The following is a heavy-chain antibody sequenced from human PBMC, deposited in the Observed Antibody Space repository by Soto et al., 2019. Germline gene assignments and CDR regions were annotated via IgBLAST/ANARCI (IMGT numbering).Heavy chain of an antibody. J-gene: IGHJ6*02. CDR1: EFTFSNYA. CDR2: ISDNGGTT. CDR3: ARAIGVKMLLLDV. V-gene: IGHV3-23*01. D-gene: IGHD3-3*01. Sequence: GGSLRLSCAASEFTFSNYAMSWVRQAPGKGLEWVSSISDNGGTTYYADSVKGRFTISRDNSKNTLYLQMNSLRAEDTAVYYCARAIGVKMLLLDVWGQGTTVNVSS.